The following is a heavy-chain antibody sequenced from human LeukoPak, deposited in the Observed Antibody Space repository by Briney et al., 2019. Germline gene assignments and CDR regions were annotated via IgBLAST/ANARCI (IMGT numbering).Heavy chain of an antibody. CDR3: ARASTTVTTSFFDY. CDR1: GGSISSSSYY. CDR2: IYYSGST. D-gene: IGHD4-17*01. J-gene: IGHJ4*02. V-gene: IGHV4-39*07. Sequence: KPSETLSLTCIVSGGSISSSSYYWGWIRQPPGKGLEWIGSIYYSGSTYYNPSLKSRVTISIDTSKNQFSLKLSSVTAADTAVYYCARASTTVTTSFFDYWGQGTLVTVSS.